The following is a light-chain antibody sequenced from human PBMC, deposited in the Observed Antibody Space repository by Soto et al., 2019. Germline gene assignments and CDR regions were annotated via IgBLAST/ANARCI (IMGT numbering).Light chain of an antibody. CDR3: QQYGTSPWT. V-gene: IGKV3-20*01. Sequence: EIVLTQSPGTLSLSPGQRATLSCRASQSVTSNYLAWYQQIPGQAPRLLIYGASSRATGIPDRFSGSGSGTDFTLTIIRLEPEDFAVYFCQQYGTSPWTFGQGTKVEI. CDR1: QSVTSNY. J-gene: IGKJ1*01. CDR2: GAS.